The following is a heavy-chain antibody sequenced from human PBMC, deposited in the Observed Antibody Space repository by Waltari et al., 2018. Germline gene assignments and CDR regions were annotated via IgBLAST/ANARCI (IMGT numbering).Heavy chain of an antibody. J-gene: IGHJ4*02. CDR3: IRDLAGARGH. D-gene: IGHD3-10*01. Sequence: EVQLVESGGGLVRPGGSLRLSCAASCFPFSSNWMHWVREVPGKGLLWVARIKEDGRTTTYADSVKGRFTISRDNAKSTLFLEMNSLRAEDTAIYYCIRDLAGARGHWGQGTLVTVSS. CDR2: IKEDGRTT. CDR1: CFPFSSNW. V-gene: IGHV3-74*03.